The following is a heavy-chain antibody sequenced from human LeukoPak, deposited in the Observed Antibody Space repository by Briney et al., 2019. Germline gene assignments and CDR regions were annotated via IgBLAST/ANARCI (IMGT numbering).Heavy chain of an antibody. Sequence: KSSETLSLTCTVSGGSISSYYWSWIRQPPGKGLEWIGYIYYSGSTNYNPSLKSRVTISVDTSKNQFSLKLNSVTPEDTAVYYCARWNHGFHWFGPWGQGTLVTVSS. CDR1: GGSISSYY. D-gene: IGHD1-14*01. J-gene: IGHJ5*02. CDR2: IYYSGST. CDR3: ARWNHGFHWFGP. V-gene: IGHV4-59*12.